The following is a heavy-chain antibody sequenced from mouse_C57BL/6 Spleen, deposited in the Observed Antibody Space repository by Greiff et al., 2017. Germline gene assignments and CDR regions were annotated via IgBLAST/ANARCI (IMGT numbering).Heavy chain of an antibody. Sequence: EVQLQESGPGLVKPSQSLSLTCSVTGYSITSGYYWNWIRQFPGNKLEWMGYISYDGSTNYNPSLKNRISITRDTSKNQFCLKLNSVTTEDTATYYCSYSNYVFDYWGQGTTLTVSS. CDR3: SYSNYVFDY. D-gene: IGHD2-5*01. V-gene: IGHV3-6*01. CDR2: ISYDGST. J-gene: IGHJ2*01. CDR1: GYSITSGYY.